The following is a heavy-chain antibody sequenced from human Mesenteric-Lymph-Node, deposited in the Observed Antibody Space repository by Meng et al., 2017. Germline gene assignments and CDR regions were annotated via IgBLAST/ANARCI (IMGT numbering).Heavy chain of an antibody. V-gene: IGHV1-2*02. J-gene: IGHJ4*02. D-gene: IGHD6-13*01. CDR3: ARDQSSSEGDY. CDR1: GYTFTSYD. Sequence: ASVKVSCKASGYTFTSYDINWVRQAPGQGLEWMGWINPNSGGTNYAQKFQGRVTMTRDTSISTAYMELSRLRSDDTAVYYCARDQSSSEGDYWGQGTLVTVSS. CDR2: INPNSGGT.